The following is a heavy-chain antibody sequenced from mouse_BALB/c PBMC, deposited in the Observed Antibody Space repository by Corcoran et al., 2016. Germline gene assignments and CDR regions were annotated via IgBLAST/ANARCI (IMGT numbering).Heavy chain of an antibody. CDR1: GYTFTNYG. D-gene: IGHD2-3*01. J-gene: IGHJ4*01. CDR2: INTYTGAP. Sequence: QIQLVQSGPELKKPGETVKISCKASGYTFTNYGMNWVKQAPGKGLKWMGWINTYTGAPTYADDFKGRFAFSCETSSSTAYLQINHRKNEDMATYFCARAIYDGDYGTYYALDSWCQGTSCTVSS. CDR3: ARAIYDGDYGTYYALDS. V-gene: IGHV9-1*02.